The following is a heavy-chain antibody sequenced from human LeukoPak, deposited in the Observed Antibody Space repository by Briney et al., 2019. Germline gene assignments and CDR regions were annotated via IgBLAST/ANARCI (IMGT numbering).Heavy chain of an antibody. J-gene: IGHJ4*02. CDR2: IDSSSSYI. CDR3: AREIYHGSGSPRLDY. D-gene: IGHD3-10*01. CDR1: GFTVSSNY. V-gene: IGHV3-21*01. Sequence: GGSLRLSCAASGFTVSSNYMSWVRQAPGKGLDWVSSIDSSSSYIDYADSVKGRFTISRDNAKKSLYLQMNSLRAEDTAVYYCAREIYHGSGSPRLDYWGQGTLVTVSS.